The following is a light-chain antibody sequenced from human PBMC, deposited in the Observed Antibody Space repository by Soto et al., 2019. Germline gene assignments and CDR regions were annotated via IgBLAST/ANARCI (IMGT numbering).Light chain of an antibody. J-gene: IGKJ1*01. CDR1: QGIRND. V-gene: IGKV1-6*01. CDR3: LQDYNYPWT. Sequence: AIQMTQSPSSLSASVGDRVTITCRASQGIRNDLGWYQQKPGKAPKLLIRVASSLQSGVPSRFSGSGSGTDFTLTISSLQPEDFATYYCLQDYNYPWTFGQGTKVEIK. CDR2: VAS.